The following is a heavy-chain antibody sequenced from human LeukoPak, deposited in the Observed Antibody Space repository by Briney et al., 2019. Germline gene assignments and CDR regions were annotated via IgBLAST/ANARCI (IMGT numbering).Heavy chain of an antibody. D-gene: IGHD3-16*01. J-gene: IGHJ5*02. V-gene: IGHV3-23*01. CDR1: GFTFSSYA. Sequence: GGSLRLSCAASGFTFSSYAMNWVRQAPGKGLEWVSAISGSGGSTYYADSVKGGFTISRDNSKNTLYLQMNSLRAEDTAVYYCAKSSGFPGGWFDPWGQGTLVTVSS. CDR3: AKSSGFPGGWFDP. CDR2: ISGSGGST.